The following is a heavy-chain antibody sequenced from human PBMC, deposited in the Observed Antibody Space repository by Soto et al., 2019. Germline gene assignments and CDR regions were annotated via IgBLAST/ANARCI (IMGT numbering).Heavy chain of an antibody. CDR3: AKDRDRSRGWREEDWFAP. V-gene: IGHV3-30*18. CDR1: GFTFSSYG. D-gene: IGHD6-19*01. J-gene: IGHJ5*02. Sequence: QVQLVESGGGVVQPGRSLRLSCAASGFTFSSYGMHWVRQAPGKGLEWVAVISYDGSNKYYADSVKGRFTISRDNSKNTXXLQMNSLRAEDTAVYYCAKDRDRSRGWREEDWFAPWGQGTLVTVSS. CDR2: ISYDGSNK.